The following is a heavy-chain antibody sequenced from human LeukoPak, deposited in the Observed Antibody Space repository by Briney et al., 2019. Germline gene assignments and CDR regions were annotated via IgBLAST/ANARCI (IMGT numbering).Heavy chain of an antibody. Sequence: ASVKVSCKVSGDIFIELPMHWVRQAPGKGLEWMGGFHPEHGKTIYAQKFQGRVTMTEDTSTDTAYMELSGLRFDDTAVYYCATESAIPSEPNAEKWFDSWGQGTLVTVSS. CDR3: ATESAIPSEPNAEKWFDS. D-gene: IGHD1-14*01. CDR1: GDIFIELP. J-gene: IGHJ5*01. CDR2: FHPEHGKT. V-gene: IGHV1-24*01.